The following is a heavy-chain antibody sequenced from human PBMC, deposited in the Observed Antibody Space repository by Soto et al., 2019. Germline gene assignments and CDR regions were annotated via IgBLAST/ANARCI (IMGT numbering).Heavy chain of an antibody. CDR2: IYYSGST. J-gene: IGHJ5*02. D-gene: IGHD6-13*01. CDR1: GCSISSYY. CDR3: ARAGSSLYNWFDP. V-gene: IGHV4-59*01. Sequence: SETLSLTCTVSGCSISSYYWSWIRQPPGKGLEWIGYIYYSGSTNYNPSLKSRVTISVDTSKNQFSLKLSSVTAADTAVYYCARAGSSLYNWFDPWGQGTLVTVSS.